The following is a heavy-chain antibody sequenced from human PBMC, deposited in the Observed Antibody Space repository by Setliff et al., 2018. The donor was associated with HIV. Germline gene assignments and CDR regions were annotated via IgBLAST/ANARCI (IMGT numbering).Heavy chain of an antibody. CDR3: ARHGYDPLYYYYYMDV. V-gene: IGHV4-59*01. CDR1: GGSISSYY. CDR2: IYYSGST. Sequence: PSETLSLTCTVSGGSISSYYWSWIRQPPGKGLEWIGYIYYSGSTNYNPSLKSRVTISVDTSKNQFSLKLSSVTAADTAVCYCARHGYDPLYYYYYMDVWGKGTTVTVS. J-gene: IGHJ6*03. D-gene: IGHD5-12*01.